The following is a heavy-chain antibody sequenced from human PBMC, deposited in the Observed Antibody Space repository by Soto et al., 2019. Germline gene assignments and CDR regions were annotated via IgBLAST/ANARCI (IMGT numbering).Heavy chain of an antibody. J-gene: IGHJ4*02. CDR2: ISHDGDNT. D-gene: IGHD3-16*02. V-gene: IGHV3-30-3*01. Sequence: QVQLVESGGGVVQPGTSLRLSCVDSGFTFMTYSMHWVRQTPGKGLEWVAVISHDGDNTVYADSVEGRFTISRDNSQNSLYLEMNSLRAEDTALYYCVASGLSFDYWGQGTLVTVSS. CDR3: VASGLSFDY. CDR1: GFTFMTYS.